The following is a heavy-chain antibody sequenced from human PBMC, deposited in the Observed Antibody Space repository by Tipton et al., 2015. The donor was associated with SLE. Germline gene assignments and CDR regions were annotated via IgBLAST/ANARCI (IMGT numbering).Heavy chain of an antibody. D-gene: IGHD3-22*01. Sequence: LSLTCTVSGGSISSYYWSWIRQPPGKGLEWVSYISSSGSTIYYADSVKGRFTISRDNAKNSLYLQMNSLRAEDTAVYYCARDANYYDLDYWGQGTLVTVSS. V-gene: IGHV3-11*01. CDR3: ARDANYYDLDY. J-gene: IGHJ4*02. CDR2: ISSSGSTI. CDR1: GGSISSYY.